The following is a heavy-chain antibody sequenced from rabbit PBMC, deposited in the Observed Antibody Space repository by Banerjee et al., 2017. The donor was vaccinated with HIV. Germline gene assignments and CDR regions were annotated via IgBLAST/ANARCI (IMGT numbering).Heavy chain of an antibody. J-gene: IGHJ4*01. CDR2: IYDGSNGST. V-gene: IGHV1S40*01. Sequence: QSLEESGGDLVKPGASLTLTCKASGFSFSSSYYMCWVRQAPGKGLEWIACIYDGSNGSTYYATWAKGRFTISKTSSTTVTLQMTSLTAADTATYFCARDAGTTYYSGYFNLWGPGTLVTVS. CDR1: GFSFSSSYY. CDR3: ARDAGTTYYSGYFNL. D-gene: IGHD8-1*01.